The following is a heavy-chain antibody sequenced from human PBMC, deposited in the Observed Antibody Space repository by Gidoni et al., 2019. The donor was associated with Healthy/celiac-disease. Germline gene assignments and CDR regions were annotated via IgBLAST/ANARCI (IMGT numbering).Heavy chain of an antibody. CDR2: ISGSGGST. D-gene: IGHD5-18*01. J-gene: IGHJ4*02. Sequence: VQLLESGGGLVQPGGSLSISCAASGFTVSSYAMSWVRQAPGKGLEWVSAISGSGGSTYYADSVKGRFTISRDNSKNTLYLQMNSLRAEDTAVYYCAKDRYSYGLGYWGQGTLVTVSS. V-gene: IGHV3-23*01. CDR1: GFTVSSYA. CDR3: AKDRYSYGLGY.